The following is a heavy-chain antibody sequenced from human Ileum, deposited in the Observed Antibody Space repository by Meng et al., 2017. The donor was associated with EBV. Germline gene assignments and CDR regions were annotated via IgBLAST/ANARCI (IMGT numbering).Heavy chain of an antibody. Sequence: VQSGPVCKKHGSHVSVPGKRSGYRFTSYGSSWVRQAPGQGLEWMGWFSVYNGNTIYAQKLQDRVTMTTDTSTCTDYMELRSLRSDDTAVYYCSRGQNSYGSGSLIDYWGQGTLVTVSS. V-gene: IGHV1-18*01. CDR1: GYRFTSYG. J-gene: IGHJ4*02. CDR3: SRGQNSYGSGSLIDY. CDR2: FSVYNGNT. D-gene: IGHD3-10*01.